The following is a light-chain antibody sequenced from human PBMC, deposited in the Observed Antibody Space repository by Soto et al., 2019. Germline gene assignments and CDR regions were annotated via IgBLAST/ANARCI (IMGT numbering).Light chain of an antibody. CDR3: QQYNSYWT. CDR1: QSISIW. V-gene: IGKV1-5*03. J-gene: IGKJ1*01. CDR2: KAT. Sequence: DIQMTQSPSTLSASVGDRVTITCRASQSISIWLAWYQQKPGKAPKLLIYKATSLESGVPSRFSGSGSGTEFTLTISSLQPDDFVTYYCQQYNSYWTFGQGTKVEIK.